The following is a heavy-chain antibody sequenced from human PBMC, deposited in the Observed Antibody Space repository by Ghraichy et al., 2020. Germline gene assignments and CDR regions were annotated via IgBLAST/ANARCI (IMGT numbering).Heavy chain of an antibody. J-gene: IGHJ4*02. CDR2: IYYSGST. CDR1: GGSISSSSYY. CDR3: ASPSMTADY. Sequence: SETLSLTCTVSGGSISSSSYYWGWIRQPPGKGLEWIGSIYYSGSTYYNPSLKSRVTISVDTSKNQFSLKLSSVTAADTAVYYCASPSMTADYWGQGTLVTVSS. V-gene: IGHV4-39*01. D-gene: IGHD2/OR15-2a*01.